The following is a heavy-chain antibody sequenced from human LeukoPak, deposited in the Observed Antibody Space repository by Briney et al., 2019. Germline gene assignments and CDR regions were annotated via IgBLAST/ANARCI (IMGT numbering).Heavy chain of an antibody. V-gene: IGHV3-23*01. CDR2: ISGSGGST. CDR1: GFTFSSYG. Sequence: GGSLRLSCAASGFTFSSYGMSWVRQAPGKGLEWVSAISGSGGSTYYADSVKGRFTISRDNSKNTLYLQMNSLRAEDTAVYYCANEENYYDSSGYYDYWGQGTLVTVSS. J-gene: IGHJ4*02. D-gene: IGHD3-22*01. CDR3: ANEENYYDSSGYYDY.